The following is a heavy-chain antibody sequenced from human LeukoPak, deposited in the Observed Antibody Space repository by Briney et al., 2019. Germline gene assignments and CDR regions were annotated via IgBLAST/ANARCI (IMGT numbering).Heavy chain of an antibody. CDR3: AKGSPVTTAAFDI. D-gene: IGHD4-17*01. CDR2: IPGSGGAT. J-gene: IGHJ3*02. CDR1: GFTFSSYA. Sequence: GGSLRLSCEASGFTFSSYAIRWVRQAPGTGLEWVSSIPGSGGATYYADSVRGRFSISRDSSKNTVYLQMNSLRDEDTAVYYCAKGSPVTTAAFDIWGQGTMVTVSS. V-gene: IGHV3-23*01.